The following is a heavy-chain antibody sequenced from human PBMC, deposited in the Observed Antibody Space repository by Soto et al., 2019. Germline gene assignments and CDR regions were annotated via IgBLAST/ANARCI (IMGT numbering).Heavy chain of an antibody. CDR2: ISGSGGST. D-gene: IGHD2-8*01. V-gene: IGHV3-23*01. CDR3: AKDGLRYCTNGVCYVSWFDP. J-gene: IGHJ5*02. CDR1: GFTFSSYA. Sequence: GGSLRLSCAASGFTFSSYAMSWVRQAPGKGLEWVSAISGSGGSTYYADSVKGRFTISRDNSKNTLYLQMNSLRAEDTAVYYCAKDGLRYCTNGVCYVSWFDPWGQGTLVTVSS.